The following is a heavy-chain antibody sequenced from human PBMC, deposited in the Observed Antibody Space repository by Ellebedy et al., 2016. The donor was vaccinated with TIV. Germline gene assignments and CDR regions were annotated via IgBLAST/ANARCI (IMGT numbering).Heavy chain of an antibody. V-gene: IGHV3-7*01. J-gene: IGHJ4*02. CDR2: INQDASRK. Sequence: PGGSLRLSCAASGFTFSDSWMTWVRQAPGKGLEWVANINQDASRKYYLDSVKGRFTVSRDNAKNSLYLQMNSLRAEETALYYCSSWKYWGQGALVTVSS. D-gene: IGHD1-1*01. CDR3: SSWKY. CDR1: GFTFSDSW.